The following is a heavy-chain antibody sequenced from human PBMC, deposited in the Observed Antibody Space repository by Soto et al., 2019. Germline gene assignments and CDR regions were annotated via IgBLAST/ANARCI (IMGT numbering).Heavy chain of an antibody. V-gene: IGHV1-69*01. D-gene: IGHD6-19*01. J-gene: IGHJ5*02. Sequence: QVQLVQSGAEVKKPGSSVKVSCKASGGTFSSYAISWVRQAPGQGLEWMGGIIPIFGTANYAQKFQGRVTITADESTSTAYMELSSLRSEDTAVYYCAREGGFRAVIAVAGLYNWFDPWGQGTLVTVSS. CDR3: AREGGFRAVIAVAGLYNWFDP. CDR2: IIPIFGTA. CDR1: GGTFSSYA.